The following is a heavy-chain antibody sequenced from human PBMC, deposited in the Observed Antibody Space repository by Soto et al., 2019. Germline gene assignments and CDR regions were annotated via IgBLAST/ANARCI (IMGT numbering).Heavy chain of an antibody. CDR3: TGEVASGY. Sequence: QVQLVESGGGVVQPGRSLRLSCAVSGFTVSTYGMHWVRQAPGKGLEWVAVISRDGGTKYYADSVRGRFTISRDNSRNALFLERNSLRGDDIAVYYCTGEVASGYWGQGTLVTVSS. J-gene: IGHJ4*02. CDR1: GFTVSTYG. CDR2: ISRDGGTK. D-gene: IGHD2-8*02. V-gene: IGHV3-30*03.